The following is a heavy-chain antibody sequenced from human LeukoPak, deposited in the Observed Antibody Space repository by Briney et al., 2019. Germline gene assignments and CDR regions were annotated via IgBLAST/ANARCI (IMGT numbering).Heavy chain of an antibody. D-gene: IGHD4-11*01. CDR1: GGSFSGYY. J-gene: IGHJ4*02. Sequence: KPSETLSLTCAVYGGSFSGYYWSWIRQPPGKGLEWIGEINHSGSTNYNPSLKSRVTISVDTSKNQFSLKLSSVTAADTAVYYCARGRWDYTVTTLYYFDSWGQGTLVTVSS. CDR2: INHSGST. V-gene: IGHV4-34*01. CDR3: ARGRWDYTVTTLYYFDS.